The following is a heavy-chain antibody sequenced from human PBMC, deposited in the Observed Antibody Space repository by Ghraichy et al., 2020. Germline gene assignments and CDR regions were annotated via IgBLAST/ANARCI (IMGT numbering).Heavy chain of an antibody. CDR1: GFSLKTSGVG. J-gene: IGHJ4*02. Sequence: SGPTLVKPTQTLTLTCAFSGFSLKTSGVGVGWIRQPPGKALEWLALIYWNGDKRYNTSLKSGLTIAKDTSGNRVVLTMTNVGPLDTGTYYCVHSRRYYDSRGDHSIMDYWGQGDLVTVSS. CDR2: IYWNGDK. V-gene: IGHV2-5*01. CDR3: VHSRRYYDSRGDHSIMDY. D-gene: IGHD3-22*01.